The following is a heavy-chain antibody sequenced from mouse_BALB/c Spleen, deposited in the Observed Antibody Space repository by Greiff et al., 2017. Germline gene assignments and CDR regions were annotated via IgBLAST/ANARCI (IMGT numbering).Heavy chain of an antibody. CDR3: AKDRYDGPVFAY. J-gene: IGHJ3*01. Sequence: EVKLMESGPGLVKPSQSLSLTCSVTGYSITSGYYWNWIRQFPGNKLEWMGYISYDGSNNYNPSLKNRISITRDTSKNQFFLKLNSVTTEDTATYYCAKDRYDGPVFAYWGQGTLVTVSA. CDR2: ISYDGSN. D-gene: IGHD2-14*01. V-gene: IGHV3-6*02. CDR1: GYSITSGYY.